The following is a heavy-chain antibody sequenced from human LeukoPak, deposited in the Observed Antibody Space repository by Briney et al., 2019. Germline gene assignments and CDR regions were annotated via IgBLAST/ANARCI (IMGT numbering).Heavy chain of an antibody. V-gene: IGHV4-4*07. D-gene: IGHD6-19*01. CDR2: IYTSGST. Sequence: PSETLSLTCTVSGGSISSYYWSWMRQPAGKGPEWIGRIYTSGSTNYNPSLKSRVTMSVDTSKNQFSLKLSSVSAADTAVYYCARLLYSSGWYGFDYWGQGTLVTVSS. J-gene: IGHJ4*02. CDR3: ARLLYSSGWYGFDY. CDR1: GGSISSYY.